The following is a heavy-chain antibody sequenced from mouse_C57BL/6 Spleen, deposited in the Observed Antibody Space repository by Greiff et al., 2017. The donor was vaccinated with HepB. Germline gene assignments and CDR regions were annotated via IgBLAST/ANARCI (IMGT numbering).Heavy chain of an antibody. CDR1: GFSLPSYG. D-gene: IGHD1-1*01. J-gene: IGHJ4*01. CDR3: AGYYSGSSYYAMDY. V-gene: IGHV2-5*01. Sequence: VQLKESGPGLVQPSQSLSITCTASGFSLPSYGVHWVRQSPGKGLEWLGVIWRGGSTDYNAAFMSRLSITKDNSKSQAFFKMNSLQADDTAIYYCAGYYSGSSYYAMDYWGQGTSVTVSS. CDR2: IWRGGST.